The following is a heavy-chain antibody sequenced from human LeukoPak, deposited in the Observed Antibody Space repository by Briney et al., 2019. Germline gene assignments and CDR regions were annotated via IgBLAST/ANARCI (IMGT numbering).Heavy chain of an antibody. V-gene: IGHV3-30*18. CDR1: GFSLWTSG. D-gene: IGHD4-23*01. CDR2: TTHDGMYT. CDR3: TKGGGISANPLDP. Sequence: GGSLRLSCAASGFSLWTSGIHWVRQAPGKGLEWLSLTTHDGMYTNYADSVKGRFTISTDTSKNTVYLQMNSLRPEDTAVYYCTKGGGISANPLDPWGQGTLVIVS. J-gene: IGHJ5*02.